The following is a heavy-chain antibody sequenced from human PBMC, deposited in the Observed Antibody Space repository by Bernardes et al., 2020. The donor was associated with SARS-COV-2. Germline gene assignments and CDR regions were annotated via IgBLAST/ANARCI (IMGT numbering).Heavy chain of an antibody. V-gene: IGHV4-59*01. J-gene: IGHJ5*02. D-gene: IGHD2-2*02. CDR2: IFYSGAT. Sequence: SETLSLTCNVSGGSIDTFYWTWIRQSPGKGLEWIGYIFYSGATKYSPSFKSRVAISLDTSKNQFSLKLTSVTAADTAVYYCARGFYNYVRGAFDPWGQGILVTISS. CDR1: GGSIDTFY. CDR3: ARGFYNYVRGAFDP.